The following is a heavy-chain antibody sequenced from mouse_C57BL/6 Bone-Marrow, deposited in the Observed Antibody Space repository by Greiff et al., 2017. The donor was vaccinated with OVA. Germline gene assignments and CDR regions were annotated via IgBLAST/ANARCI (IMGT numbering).Heavy chain of an antibody. J-gene: IGHJ2*01. Sequence: QVQLQQSGPELVKPGASVKISCKASGYAFSSSWMNWVKQRPGKGLEWIGRIYPGDGDTNYNGKFKGKDTLTADKSSSTAYMQLSSLTSEESAVYFCSRSRNFDYWGQGTTLTVSS. V-gene: IGHV1-82*01. CDR3: SRSRNFDY. CDR1: GYAFSSSW. CDR2: IYPGDGDT.